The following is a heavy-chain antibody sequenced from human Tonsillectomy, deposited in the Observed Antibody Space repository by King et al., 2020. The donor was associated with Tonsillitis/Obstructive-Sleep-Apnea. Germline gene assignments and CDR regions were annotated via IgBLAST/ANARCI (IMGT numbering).Heavy chain of an antibody. J-gene: IGHJ6*03. CDR1: GFTFDDYG. CDR2: MNWNGGST. CDR3: ARGYYDILTGHYYYYYYMDV. D-gene: IGHD3-9*01. Sequence: VQLVESGGGVVRPGGSLRLSCAASGFTFDDYGMSWVRQAPGKGLEWVSGMNWNGGSTGYADSVKGRFTISRDNAKNSLYLQMNSLRAEDTALYYCARGYYDILTGHYYYYYYMDVWGKGTTVTVSS. V-gene: IGHV3-20*04.